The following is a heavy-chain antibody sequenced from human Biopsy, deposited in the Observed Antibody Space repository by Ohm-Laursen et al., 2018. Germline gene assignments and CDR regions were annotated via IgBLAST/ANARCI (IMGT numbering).Heavy chain of an antibody. CDR3: AKDLHNYGMDV. V-gene: IGHV3-74*03. CDR2: INKDGSTL. CDR1: GFTFSSYA. J-gene: IGHJ6*02. Sequence: GSLRLSCTASGFTFSSYAMNWVRQVPGKGLVWVATINKDGSTLQYVDSVRGRFTISRDNAKNTLHLQMNSLRADDTAIYYCAKDLHNYGMDVWGQGTTVTVSS.